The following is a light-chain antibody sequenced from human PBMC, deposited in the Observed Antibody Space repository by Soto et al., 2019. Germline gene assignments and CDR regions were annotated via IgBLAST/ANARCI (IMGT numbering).Light chain of an antibody. V-gene: IGKV3-20*01. Sequence: EIVLTQSPATLSLSPGERVTLSCRASQSASSIYLAWYQQKPGQAPRLLIYGSSSRATGIPVRFSGSGSGTDFTLTISRLEPEDFAVYYCQHYGSSSWTFGQGTKVEIK. CDR2: GSS. CDR1: QSASSIY. CDR3: QHYGSSSWT. J-gene: IGKJ1*01.